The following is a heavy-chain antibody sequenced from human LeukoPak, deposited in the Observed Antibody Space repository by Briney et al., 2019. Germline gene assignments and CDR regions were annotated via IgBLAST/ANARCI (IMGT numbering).Heavy chain of an antibody. J-gene: IGHJ5*02. V-gene: IGHV1-2*02. CDR3: ARVSVAGFSWFDP. Sequence: ASVKVSCKASGYTFTGYYMHWVRQAPGQGLEWRGWINPNSGGTNYAQKFQGRVTMTRDTSTSTVYMELSSLRSEDTAVYYCARVSVAGFSWFDPWGQGTLVTVSS. CDR2: INPNSGGT. CDR1: GYTFTGYY. D-gene: IGHD6-19*01.